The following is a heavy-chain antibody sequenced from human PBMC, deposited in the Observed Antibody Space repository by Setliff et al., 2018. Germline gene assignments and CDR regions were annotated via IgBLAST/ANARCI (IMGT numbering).Heavy chain of an antibody. J-gene: IGHJ3*01. D-gene: IGHD3-10*01. Sequence: SVKVSCKASGGTFSSYAISWVRQAPGQGLEWMGGIIPILGIANYAQKFQGRVTITADKSTSTAYMELSSLRSEDTAVYYCATYGTFYQGSGSHDAFDVWGQGTMVTVSS. V-gene: IGHV1-69*10. CDR1: GGTFSSYA. CDR3: ATYGTFYQGSGSHDAFDV. CDR2: IIPILGIA.